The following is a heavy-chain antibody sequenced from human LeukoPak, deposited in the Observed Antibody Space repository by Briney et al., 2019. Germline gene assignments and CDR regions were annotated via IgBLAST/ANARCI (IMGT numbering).Heavy chain of an antibody. CDR1: GFTFYDYA. CDR3: AKEGYSSSMYYFDY. Sequence: GRSLRLSCAASGFTFYDYAMYWVRQAPGKGLVWVSRINGDGSTTTYADSVKGRFTISRDNAKNTLYLQMNSLRAEDTAVYYCAKEGYSSSMYYFDYWGQGTLVTVSS. V-gene: IGHV3-74*01. CDR2: INGDGSTT. J-gene: IGHJ4*02. D-gene: IGHD6-6*01.